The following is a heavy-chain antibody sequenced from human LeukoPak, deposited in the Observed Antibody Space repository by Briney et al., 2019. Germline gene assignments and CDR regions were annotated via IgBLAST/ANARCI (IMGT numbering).Heavy chain of an antibody. D-gene: IGHD1-26*01. CDR1: GYTFSGYY. V-gene: IGHV1-46*01. J-gene: IGHJ4*02. CDR3: ARDLGRIVGANVDDY. Sequence: ASVKVSCKASGYTFSGYYMHWVRQAPGQGLEWMGIINPSGGSTSYAQKFQGRVTMTRDMSTSTVYMELSSLRSEDTAVYYCARDLGRIVGANVDDYWGQGTLVTVSS. CDR2: INPSGGST.